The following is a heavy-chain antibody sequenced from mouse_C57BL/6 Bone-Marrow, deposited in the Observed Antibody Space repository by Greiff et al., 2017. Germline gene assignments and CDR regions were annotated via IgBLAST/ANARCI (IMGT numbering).Heavy chain of an antibody. J-gene: IGHJ2*01. CDR1: GFNIKDDY. CDR3: TTRITTVVAPFDF. CDR2: IDPENGDT. V-gene: IGHV14-4*01. D-gene: IGHD1-1*01. Sequence: EVMLVESGAELVRPGASVKLSCTASGFNIKDDYMHWVKQRPEQGLEWIGWIDPENGDTEYASKFQGKATITADTSSNTAYLQLSILTSEVTAVYYCTTRITTVVAPFDFWGQGTTLTVSS.